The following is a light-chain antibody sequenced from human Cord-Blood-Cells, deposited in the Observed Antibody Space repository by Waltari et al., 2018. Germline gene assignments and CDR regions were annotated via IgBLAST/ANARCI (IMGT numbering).Light chain of an antibody. CDR3: QAWDSSTVL. CDR1: QLGDKY. CDR2: PDS. J-gene: IGLJ2*01. V-gene: IGLV3-1*01. Sequence: SYELTQPPSVSVSPGQTASITCSGDQLGDKYACWYQQKPGQSPVLVSYPDSQRRSGIPEQFSVSNSGNTATLTISSTQAMDEADYYCQAWDSSTVLFGGGTKLTVL.